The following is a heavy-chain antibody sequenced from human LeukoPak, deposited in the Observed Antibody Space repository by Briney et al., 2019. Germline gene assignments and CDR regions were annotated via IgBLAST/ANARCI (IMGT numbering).Heavy chain of an antibody. V-gene: IGHV4-4*07. CDR2: IYSSGRFYTSGST. Sequence: NPSETLSLTCTVSGGSISTYYWSWIRQPAGKGLEWIGRIYSSGRFYTSGSTNYNPSLKSRVTMSVDTSKNQFYLRMNSVTAADTAVYYCARAETDHYYFDYLGQGIQVTVSS. D-gene: IGHD3-10*01. CDR3: ARAETDHYYFDY. CDR1: GGSISTYY. J-gene: IGHJ4*02.